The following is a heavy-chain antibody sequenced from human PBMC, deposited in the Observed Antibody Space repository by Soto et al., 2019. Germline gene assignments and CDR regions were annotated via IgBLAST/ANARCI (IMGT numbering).Heavy chain of an antibody. Sequence: HPGGSLRLSCAASGFTFSSYGMHWVRQAPGKGLEWVAVISYDGSNKYYADSVKGRFTISRDNSKNTLYLQMNSLRAEDTAVYYCSCTESIAARPVPFDYWGQGTLVTVSS. CDR2: ISYDGSNK. CDR1: GFTFSSYG. CDR3: SCTESIAARPVPFDY. D-gene: IGHD6-6*01. J-gene: IGHJ4*02. V-gene: IGHV3-30*03.